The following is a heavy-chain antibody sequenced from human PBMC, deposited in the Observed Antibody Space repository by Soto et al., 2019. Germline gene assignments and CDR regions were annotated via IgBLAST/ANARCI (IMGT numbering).Heavy chain of an antibody. CDR1: GGSVSSGSYY. D-gene: IGHD4-17*01. J-gene: IGHJ5*02. CDR2: IYYSGST. V-gene: IGHV4-61*01. Sequence: QVQLQESGPGLVKPSETLSLTCTVSGGSVSSGSYYWSWIRQPPGQGLEWIGYIYYSGSTNYNPSLKSRVTISVDTSKNQFSLKLSSVTAADTAVYYCARASDYGDNWFDPWGQGTLVTVSS. CDR3: ARASDYGDNWFDP.